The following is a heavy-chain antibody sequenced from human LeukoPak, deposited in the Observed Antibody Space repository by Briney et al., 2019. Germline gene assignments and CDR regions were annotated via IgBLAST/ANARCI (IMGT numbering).Heavy chain of an antibody. D-gene: IGHD3-10*01. CDR3: ARLFISPAFMVRGVIEGYYYYYYMDV. J-gene: IGHJ6*03. CDR1: GGSISSSSYY. V-gene: IGHV4-39*07. Sequence: PSETLSLTCTVSGGSISSSSYYWGWIRQPPGKGLEWIGSIYHSGSTYYNPSLKSRVTISVDTSKNQFSLKLSSVTAADTAVYYCARLFISPAFMVRGVIEGYYYYYYMDVWGKGTTVTVSS. CDR2: IYHSGST.